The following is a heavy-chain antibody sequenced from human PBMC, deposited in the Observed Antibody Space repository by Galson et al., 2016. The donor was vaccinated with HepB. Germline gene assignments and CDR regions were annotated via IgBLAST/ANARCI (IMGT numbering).Heavy chain of an antibody. CDR3: ARHNNEGGLDY. CDR2: ISFDGSNK. CDR1: GFTFSSYV. V-gene: IGHV3-30*03. Sequence: SLRLSCAASGFTFSSYVMHWVRQTPGTGLEWVAIISFDGSNKYYADSVKGRFTISRDNSKNTLSLQMNSLGPEDTAIYYCARHNNEGGLDYWGQGTLVTVSS. D-gene: IGHD1-1*01. J-gene: IGHJ4*02.